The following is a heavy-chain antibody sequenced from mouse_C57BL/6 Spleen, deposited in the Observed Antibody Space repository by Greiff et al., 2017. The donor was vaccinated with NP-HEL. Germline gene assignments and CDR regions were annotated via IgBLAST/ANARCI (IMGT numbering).Heavy chain of an antibody. CDR2: INYDGSST. J-gene: IGHJ4*01. V-gene: IGHV5-16*01. CDR3: ARVHYYGSRYAMDY. D-gene: IGHD1-1*01. Sequence: EVKLVESEGGLVQPGSSMKLSCTASGFTFSDYYMAWVRQVPEKGLEWVANINYDGSSTYYLDSLKSRFIISRDNAKNILYLQMSSLKSEDTATYYCARVHYYGSRYAMDYWGQGTSVTVSS. CDR1: GFTFSDYY.